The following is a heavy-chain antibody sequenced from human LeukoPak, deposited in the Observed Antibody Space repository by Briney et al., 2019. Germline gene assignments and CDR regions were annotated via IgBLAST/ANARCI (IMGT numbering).Heavy chain of an antibody. Sequence: GGSLRLSCAASGFTFSSYSMNWVRQAPGKGLERVSYISSSSSTIYYADSVKGRFTISRDNAKNSLYLQMNSLRAEDTAVYYCARDSPGDIVVVPAAIRGVDYWGQGTLVTVSS. CDR2: ISSSSSTI. V-gene: IGHV3-48*01. J-gene: IGHJ4*02. CDR1: GFTFSSYS. D-gene: IGHD2-2*02. CDR3: ARDSPGDIVVVPAAIRGVDY.